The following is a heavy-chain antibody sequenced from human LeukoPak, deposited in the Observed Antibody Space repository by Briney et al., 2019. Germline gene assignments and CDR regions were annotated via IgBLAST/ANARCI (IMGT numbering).Heavy chain of an antibody. D-gene: IGHD4-17*01. J-gene: IGHJ6*02. Sequence: ASVKVSCKASGYTFTSYGISWVRQAPGQGFEWMGWISAYNGNTNYAQKLQGRVTMTTDTSTSTAYMELRSLRSDDTAVYYCARDRRYGDYYGMDVWGQGTTVTVSS. V-gene: IGHV1-18*01. CDR2: ISAYNGNT. CDR3: ARDRRYGDYYGMDV. CDR1: GYTFTSYG.